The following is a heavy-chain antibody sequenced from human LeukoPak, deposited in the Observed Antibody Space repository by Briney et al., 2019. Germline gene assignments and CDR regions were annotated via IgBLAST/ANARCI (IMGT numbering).Heavy chain of an antibody. J-gene: IGHJ4*02. CDR2: ISGSGDNT. D-gene: IGHD1-20*01. Sequence: GGSLRLSCAASGFTFSDYYMSWIRQAPGKGLDWVSYISGSGDNTFYADSVRGRFTLSRDNAKNSLFLQMNSLRAEDTAVYYRARWRLTGEAIDCWGQGILVTVSS. V-gene: IGHV3-11*01. CDR3: ARWRLTGEAIDC. CDR1: GFTFSDYY.